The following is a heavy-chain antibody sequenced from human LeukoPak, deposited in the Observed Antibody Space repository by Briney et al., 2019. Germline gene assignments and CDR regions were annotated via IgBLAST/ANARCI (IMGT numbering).Heavy chain of an antibody. V-gene: IGHV3-30*18. CDR2: ISNDGSKK. D-gene: IGHD5-12*01. Sequence: PGGSLRLSCLASGFTFSNYGIHWVRLAPGKGLEWVAVISNDGSKKFYGDSVKGRFTISRDNSKNTLYLQMNSLRAEDTAVYYCAKDRDSGYDYYYYYYMDVWGKGTTVTVSS. J-gene: IGHJ6*03. CDR3: AKDRDSGYDYYYYYYMDV. CDR1: GFTFSNYG.